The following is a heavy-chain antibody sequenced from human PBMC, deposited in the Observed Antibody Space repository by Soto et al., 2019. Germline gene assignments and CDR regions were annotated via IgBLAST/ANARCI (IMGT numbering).Heavy chain of an antibody. CDR3: TRGYGDSVRDY. D-gene: IGHD4-17*01. J-gene: IGHJ4*02. CDR2: IRSKSNSYAT. Sequence: EVQLVESGGGLVQPGGSLKLSCAVSGFTFSGSAMHWVRQASGSGLEWVGRIRSKSNSYATAYAASVKGRFTISRDDSKNTPYLQMNSLKTEDTAVYYCTRGYGDSVRDYWGQGTLVTVSS. V-gene: IGHV3-73*01. CDR1: GFTFSGSA.